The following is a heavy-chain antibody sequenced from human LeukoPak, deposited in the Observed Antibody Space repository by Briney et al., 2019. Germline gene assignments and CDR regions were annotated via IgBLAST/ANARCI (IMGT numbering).Heavy chain of an antibody. CDR3: TRLDVYYYDADVDV. J-gene: IGHJ6*04. Sequence: PGGSLRLSCAASGLTFSGSAMHWVRQASGKGLEWVGRIRSKANSYATAYAASVKGRFTISRDDSKNTAYLQMNSLKTEDTAVYYCTRLDVYYYDADVDVWGKGTTVTVSS. CDR1: GLTFSGSA. CDR2: IRSKANSYAT. D-gene: IGHD3-22*01. V-gene: IGHV3-73*01.